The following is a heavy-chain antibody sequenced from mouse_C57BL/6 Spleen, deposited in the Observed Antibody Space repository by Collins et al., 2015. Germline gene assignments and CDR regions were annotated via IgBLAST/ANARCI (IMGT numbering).Heavy chain of an antibody. D-gene: IGHD1-1*01. CDR3: ARGGIFISTINDYFVV. CDR2: IDPSDSST. V-gene: IGHV1-50*01. Sequence: SYWMQWVKQRPGQGLEWIGEIDPSDSSTNYNQKFRGKATLTVDTSSTTAYMQLSGLTSEDSAVYYCARGGIFISTINDYFVVWGTGTTVTVSS. CDR1: SYW. J-gene: IGHJ1*03.